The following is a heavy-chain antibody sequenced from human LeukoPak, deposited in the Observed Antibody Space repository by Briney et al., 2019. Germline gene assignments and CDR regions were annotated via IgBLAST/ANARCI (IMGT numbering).Heavy chain of an antibody. Sequence: GGSLRLSCAASGFTFNNAWMNWVRQAPGKGLEWVGRMKSKTDGGTTDYAAPVKGRFTISRDDSKNTLYLQMNSLKTEDTAVYYCTSTLGYWGQGTLVTVAS. CDR1: GFTFNNAW. CDR2: MKSKTDGGTT. V-gene: IGHV3-15*07. D-gene: IGHD3-3*01. J-gene: IGHJ4*02. CDR3: TSTLGY.